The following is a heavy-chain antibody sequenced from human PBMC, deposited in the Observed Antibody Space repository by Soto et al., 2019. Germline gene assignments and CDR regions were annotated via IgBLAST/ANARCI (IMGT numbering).Heavy chain of an antibody. CDR1: GFTFSSYS. CDR2: ISSSSSTI. Sequence: EVQLVESGGGLVQPGGSLRLSCVASGFTFSSYSMNWVRQAPGKGLEWVSYISSSSSTIYYADSVKGRFTISRDNAKNALYLQMNSLRDEDTAVYYCARAPVLRFLETDYWGQGTLVTVS. CDR3: ARAPVLRFLETDY. V-gene: IGHV3-48*02. D-gene: IGHD3-3*01. J-gene: IGHJ4*02.